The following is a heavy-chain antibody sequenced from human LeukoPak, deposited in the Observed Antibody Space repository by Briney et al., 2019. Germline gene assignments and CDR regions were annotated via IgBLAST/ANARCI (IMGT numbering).Heavy chain of an antibody. D-gene: IGHD3-3*02. CDR1: GFTFSNYW. CDR3: ARGKTHSDY. J-gene: IGHJ4*02. V-gene: IGHV3-7*01. Sequence: GGSLRLSCVASGFTFSNYWMNWVRQAPGKGLEWVANIKEDGSEQYYVDSVKGRLTISRDNAKKLLSLQITSLRAEDTAVYYCARGKTHSDYWGQGTLVTVSS. CDR2: IKEDGSEQ.